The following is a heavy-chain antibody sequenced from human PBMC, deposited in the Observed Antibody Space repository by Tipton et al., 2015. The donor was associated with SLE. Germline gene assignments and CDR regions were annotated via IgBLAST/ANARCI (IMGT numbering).Heavy chain of an antibody. V-gene: IGHV4-59*02. J-gene: IGHJ4*02. Sequence: TLSLTCDVSGASVSSHYWSWIRQSPGKGLEWMGYIHYSVSATYNPSLKSRVTISLDTSKNQVSLKRNFVTAADTAVYFCARRRGGSYYDYWGQGTLVTVSS. CDR2: IHYSVSA. D-gene: IGHD1-26*01. CDR3: ARRRGGSYYDY. CDR1: GASVSSHY.